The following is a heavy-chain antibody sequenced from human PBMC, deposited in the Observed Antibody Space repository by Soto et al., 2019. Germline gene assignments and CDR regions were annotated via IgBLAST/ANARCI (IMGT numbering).Heavy chain of an antibody. Sequence: GASVKVSCKASGGTCSSYAISWFRQAPGKGLEWVANIKQDGSGKYYVDYLKGRLTISRDNAKKSLYLQMNSLRAQDTAVYHCARENDYGDFLGVYYWGQGTLVTVSS. CDR3: ARENDYGDFLGVYY. J-gene: IGHJ4*02. CDR1: GGTCSSYA. V-gene: IGHV3-7*01. D-gene: IGHD4-17*01. CDR2: IKQDGSGK.